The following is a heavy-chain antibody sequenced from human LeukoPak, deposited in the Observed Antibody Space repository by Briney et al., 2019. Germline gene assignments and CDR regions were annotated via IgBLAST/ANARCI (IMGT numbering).Heavy chain of an antibody. Sequence: GGSLRLSCAASGFTFSSYGMHWVRQAPGKGLEWVAFIRYDGSNKYYADSVKGRFTISRDNSKNTLYLQMNSLRAEDTAVYYCARDCTNGVCFTFDYWGQGTLVTVSS. CDR1: GFTFSSYG. V-gene: IGHV3-30*02. CDR3: ARDCTNGVCFTFDY. CDR2: IRYDGSNK. J-gene: IGHJ4*02. D-gene: IGHD2-8*01.